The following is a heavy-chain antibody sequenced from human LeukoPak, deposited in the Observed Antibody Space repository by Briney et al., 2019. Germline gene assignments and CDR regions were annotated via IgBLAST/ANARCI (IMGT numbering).Heavy chain of an antibody. J-gene: IGHJ6*04. CDR2: ISYDGSNK. CDR3: ARTLGCCSSTSCYPYYYGMDV. CDR1: GFTFSSYA. D-gene: IGHD2-2*01. V-gene: IGHV3-30*04. Sequence: GGSLRLSCAASGFTFSSYAMHWVRQAPGKGLEWVAVISYDGSNKYYADSVKGRFTISRDNSKNTLYLQMNSLRAEDTAVYYCARTLGCCSSTSCYPYYYGMDVWGKGTTVTVSS.